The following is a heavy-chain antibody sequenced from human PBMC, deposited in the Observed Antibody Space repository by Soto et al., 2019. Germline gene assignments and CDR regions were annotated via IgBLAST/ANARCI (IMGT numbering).Heavy chain of an antibody. V-gene: IGHV1-69*06. Sequence: SVKVSCKASGGTFSSYAISWVRQAPGQGLEWMGGIIPIFGTANYAQKFQGRVTITADKSTSTAYMELSSLRSEDTAVYYCARYAFPWFGELLSHYYYYGMDVWGQ. CDR3: ARYAFPWFGELLSHYYYYGMDV. CDR2: IIPIFGTA. CDR1: GGTFSSYA. D-gene: IGHD3-10*01. J-gene: IGHJ6*02.